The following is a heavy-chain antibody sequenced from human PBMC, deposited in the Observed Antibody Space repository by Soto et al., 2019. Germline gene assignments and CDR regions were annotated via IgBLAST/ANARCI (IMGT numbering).Heavy chain of an antibody. J-gene: IGHJ3*02. CDR2: IYYSGST. V-gene: IGHV4-39*01. CDR3: ASHDIVVVPAAKYAFDI. Sequence: SETLSLTCTVSGGSISSSSYYWGWIRQPPGKGLEWIGSIYYSGSTYYNPSLKSRVTISVDTSKNQFSLKLSSVTAADTAVYYCASHDIVVVPAAKYAFDIWGQGTMVTVSS. D-gene: IGHD2-2*01. CDR1: GGSISSSSYY.